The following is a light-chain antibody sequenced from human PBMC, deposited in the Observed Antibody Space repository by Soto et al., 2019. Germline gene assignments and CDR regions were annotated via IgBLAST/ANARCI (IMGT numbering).Light chain of an antibody. J-gene: IGLJ2*01. V-gene: IGLV2-23*02. Sequence: QSALTQPASVSGSPGQSITISCTGTSSDVGSYDLVSWYQHHPGTAPKLILYEVTKQPSGVSNRFSGSKSGNTASLTISGLQTEDDSHYYCCSYANGNTLLFGGGTKLTVL. CDR2: EVT. CDR1: SSDVGSYDL. CDR3: CSYANGNTLL.